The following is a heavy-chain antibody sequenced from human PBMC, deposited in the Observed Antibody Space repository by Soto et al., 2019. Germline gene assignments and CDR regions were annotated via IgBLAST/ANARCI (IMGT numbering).Heavy chain of an antibody. CDR2: IYNSGST. J-gene: IGHJ4*02. D-gene: IGHD3-3*01. CDR1: GYSISSGFY. CDR3: GSRVDISAPGK. Sequence: SETLSLTCAVSGYSISSGFYWARIRQPPGKGLEWIGSIYNSGSTSFSSSLKSRATISVDTSENQFSLKVTSVTAADTAVYYCGSRVDISAPGKGGQET. V-gene: IGHV4-38-2*01.